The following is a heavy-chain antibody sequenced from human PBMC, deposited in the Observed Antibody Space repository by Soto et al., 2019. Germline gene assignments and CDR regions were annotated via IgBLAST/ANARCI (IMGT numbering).Heavy chain of an antibody. J-gene: IGHJ6*02. D-gene: IGHD3-16*01. CDR1: GGSISSGGYY. V-gene: IGHV4-31*03. Sequence: QVQLQESGPGLVKPSQTLSLTCTVSGGSISSGGYYWSWIRQHPGNGLEWIGYIYYSGSTYYNPSLKSRVTISVDTSKNQFSLRLSSVTAADTAVYYCARVPRLKGDYYYGMDVWGQGTTVTVSS. CDR3: ARVPRLKGDYYYGMDV. CDR2: IYYSGST.